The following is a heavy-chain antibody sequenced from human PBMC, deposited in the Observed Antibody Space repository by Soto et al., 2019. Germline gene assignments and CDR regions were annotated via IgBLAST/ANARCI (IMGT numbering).Heavy chain of an antibody. Sequence: QVQLQESGPGLVKPSQTLSLTCTVSGGSISSGGYYWSWIRQHPGKGLEWIGYIYYSGSTYYNPSLKSRVTISVDTSKNQFSLKLSSVTAADTAVYYCARGVVVAATPQGWFDPWGQGTLVTVSS. J-gene: IGHJ5*02. CDR2: IYYSGST. D-gene: IGHD2-15*01. CDR1: GGSISSGGYY. V-gene: IGHV4-31*03. CDR3: ARGVVVAATPQGWFDP.